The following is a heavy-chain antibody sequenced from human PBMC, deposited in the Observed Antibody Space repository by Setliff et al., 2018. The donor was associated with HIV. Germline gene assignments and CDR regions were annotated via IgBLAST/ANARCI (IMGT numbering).Heavy chain of an antibody. D-gene: IGHD4-17*01. Sequence: SETLSLTCTVSGGSITSRNYYWLWIRQPPGKGLEWVGSIYYNGDTYYNPSLETRVTISIDTSNNQISLRLSSVTAADTAMYYCVRDDYGYNGKGFDYWGPGTLVTVSS. CDR3: VRDDYGYNGKGFDY. J-gene: IGHJ4*01. CDR2: IYYNGDT. CDR1: GGSITSRNYY. V-gene: IGHV4-39*02.